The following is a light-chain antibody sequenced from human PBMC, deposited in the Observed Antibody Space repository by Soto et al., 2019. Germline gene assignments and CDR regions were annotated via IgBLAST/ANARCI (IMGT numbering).Light chain of an antibody. CDR1: SSDVGGYNY. Sequence: QSAPTQPPSASGSPGQSVTFSCTGTSSDVGGYNYVSWYQQYPGKAPKLIIYEVYKRHSGVPDRFSGSKSGNTASLTVSGLQPEDEADYYCSAYAGSSTWVFGGGTKLTVL. CDR3: SAYAGSSTWV. J-gene: IGLJ2*01. CDR2: EVY. V-gene: IGLV2-8*01.